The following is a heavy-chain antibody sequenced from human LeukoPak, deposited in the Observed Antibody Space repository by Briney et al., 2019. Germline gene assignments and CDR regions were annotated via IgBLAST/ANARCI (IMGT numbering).Heavy chain of an antibody. Sequence: PGGSLRLSCAASGFTFSSYDMHWVRQAPGKGLEWVTVISYDGSNKYYGDSVKGRFTISRDNSKNTLYLQMNSLRAEDTGVYYCAKDEYSSGCYYFDYWGQGTLVTVSS. D-gene: IGHD6-19*01. V-gene: IGHV3-30*18. CDR1: GFTFSSYD. CDR3: AKDEYSSGCYYFDY. CDR2: ISYDGSNK. J-gene: IGHJ4*02.